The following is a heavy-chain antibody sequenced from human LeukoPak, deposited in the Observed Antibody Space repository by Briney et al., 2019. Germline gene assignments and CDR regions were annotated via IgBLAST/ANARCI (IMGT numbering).Heavy chain of an antibody. D-gene: IGHD3-22*01. J-gene: IGHJ4*02. CDR3: ARVGKYYYDSSGYYGH. CDR2: INPSGGST. V-gene: IGHV1-46*01. CDR1: GYTFTSYY. Sequence: GASVKVSCKASGYTFTSYYMHWVRQAPGQGLEWMGIINPSGGSTSYAQKFQGRVTMTRDMSTSTVYMELSSLRSEDTAVYYCARVGKYYYDSSGYYGHWGQGTLVTVSS.